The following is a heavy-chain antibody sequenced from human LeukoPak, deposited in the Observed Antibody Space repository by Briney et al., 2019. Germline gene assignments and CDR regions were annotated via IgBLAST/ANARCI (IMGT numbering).Heavy chain of an antibody. CDR2: INHSGSS. V-gene: IGHV4-34*01. Sequence: SETLSLTCAVYGGSFTNYYWSWIRQPPGKGLEWIGEINHSGSSKYNPSLKSRVTISIDTSRNQLSLKLSSVTAADTAVYSCVRHVARAFDIWGQGTKVTVSS. CDR1: GGSFTNYY. J-gene: IGHJ3*02. CDR3: VRHVARAFDI.